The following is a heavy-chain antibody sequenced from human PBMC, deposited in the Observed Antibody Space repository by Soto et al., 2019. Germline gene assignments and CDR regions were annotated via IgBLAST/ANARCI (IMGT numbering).Heavy chain of an antibody. J-gene: IGHJ4*02. D-gene: IGHD3-3*01. CDR2: ISYDGSNK. CDR1: GFTFSNYA. V-gene: IGHV3-30-3*01. Sequence: QVQLVESGGGVVQPGRSLRLSCAASGFTFSNYAMHWVRQTPGKGLEWVAVISYDGSNKYYADSVKGRFTISRDNSKSTLYLQMNSLRAEDTAVYYCARDLMANYDFWSGSSYFDYWGQGTLVTVSS. CDR3: ARDLMANYDFWSGSSYFDY.